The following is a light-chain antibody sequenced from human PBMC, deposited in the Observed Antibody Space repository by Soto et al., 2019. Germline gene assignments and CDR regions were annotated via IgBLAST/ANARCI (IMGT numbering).Light chain of an antibody. CDR3: QTWGTGIHVV. V-gene: IGLV4-69*01. Sequence: QSVLTQSPSASASLGASVKLTCTLSSGNSSYAIAWHQQQPEKGPRYLMKLNSDGSHSKGDGIPDRFSGSSSGAERYLTISSLQSEDEADYYCQTWGTGIHVVFGGGTKLTVL. CDR1: SGNSSYA. J-gene: IGLJ2*01. CDR2: LNSDGSH.